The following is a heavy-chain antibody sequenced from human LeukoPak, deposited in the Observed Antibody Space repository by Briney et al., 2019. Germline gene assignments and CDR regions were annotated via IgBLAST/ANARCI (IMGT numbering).Heavy chain of an antibody. CDR3: ASAPRGSYFRFDY. D-gene: IGHD1-26*01. J-gene: IGHJ4*02. Sequence: GEYLKISCKGSGYSFTSSWIGWVRQMPGNRLEWMGIIYLGDSDTRYSPSFQGQVTISADKSITTAYLQWSSLKASDTAMYYCASAPRGSYFRFDYWGQGTLVTVSS. V-gene: IGHV5-51*01. CDR1: GYSFTSSW. CDR2: IYLGDSDT.